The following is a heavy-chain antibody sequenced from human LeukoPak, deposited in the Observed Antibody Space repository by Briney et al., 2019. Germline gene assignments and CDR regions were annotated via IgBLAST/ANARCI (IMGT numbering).Heavy chain of an antibody. J-gene: IGHJ4*02. Sequence: GGSLRLSCAASGFTFSSYAMHWVRQAPGKGLEWVAVISYDGSNKYYADSVKGRFTISRDNSKNTLYLQMNSLRAEDTAVYYCAREDSGYIDIWGQGILVTVSS. CDR3: AREDSGYIDI. CDR2: ISYDGSNK. D-gene: IGHD3-22*01. CDR1: GFTFSSYA. V-gene: IGHV3-30-3*01.